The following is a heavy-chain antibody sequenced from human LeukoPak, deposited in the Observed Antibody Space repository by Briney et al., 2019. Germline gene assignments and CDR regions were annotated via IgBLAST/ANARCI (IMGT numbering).Heavy chain of an antibody. CDR1: GYTFTGDY. J-gene: IGHJ4*02. Sequence: ASVKVSCKASGYTFTGDYMYWVRQAPGQGLEWMGWINPNSGGTKYAQKFQGRVTMTRDTSISTAYTELSRLTSDDTAVYYCARAGPFYSGNYLGFWGQGTLVTVSS. V-gene: IGHV1-2*02. CDR2: INPNSGGT. D-gene: IGHD1-26*01. CDR3: ARAGPFYSGNYLGF.